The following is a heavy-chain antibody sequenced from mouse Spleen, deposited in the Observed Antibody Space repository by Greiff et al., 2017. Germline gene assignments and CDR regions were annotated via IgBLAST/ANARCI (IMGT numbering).Heavy chain of an antibody. Sequence: EVHLVESGGGLVKPGGFLKLSCAASGFTFSDYGMHWVRQAPEKGLEWVAYISSGSSTIYYADTVKGRFTISRDNAKNTLFLQMTSLRSEDTAMYYCARNWDYYYAMDYWGQGTSVTVSS. D-gene: IGHD4-1*01. V-gene: IGHV5-17*01. CDR2: ISSGSSTI. J-gene: IGHJ4*01. CDR3: ARNWDYYYAMDY. CDR1: GFTFSDYG.